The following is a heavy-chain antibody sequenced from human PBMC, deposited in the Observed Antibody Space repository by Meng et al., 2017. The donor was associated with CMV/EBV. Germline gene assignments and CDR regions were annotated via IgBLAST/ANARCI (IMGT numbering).Heavy chain of an antibody. CDR1: GYTFTGYY. CDR2: INPNSGGT. D-gene: IGHD1-1*01. Sequence: ASVKVSCKASGYTFTGYYMHWVRQAPGQGLEWMGWINPNSGGTNYAQKFQGRVTMTRDTSISTAYMELSTLRSDDTAVYYCARDYQLERRSDDCWGQGTLVTVSS. J-gene: IGHJ4*02. V-gene: IGHV1-2*02. CDR3: ARDYQLERRSDDC.